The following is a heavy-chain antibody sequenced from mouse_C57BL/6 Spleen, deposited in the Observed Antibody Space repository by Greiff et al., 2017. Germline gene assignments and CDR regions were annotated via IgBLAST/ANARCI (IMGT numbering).Heavy chain of an antibody. D-gene: IGHD2-5*01. V-gene: IGHV1-54*01. J-gene: IGHJ2*01. CDR3: AREGSNYYFDY. Sequence: VQLQQSGAELVRPGTSVKVSCKASGYAFTNYLIEWVKQRPGQGLEWIGVINPGSGGTNYNEKFKGKATLTADKSSSTAYMQLSSLTSEDSAVYFCAREGSNYYFDYWGQGTTLTVSS. CDR1: GYAFTNYL. CDR2: INPGSGGT.